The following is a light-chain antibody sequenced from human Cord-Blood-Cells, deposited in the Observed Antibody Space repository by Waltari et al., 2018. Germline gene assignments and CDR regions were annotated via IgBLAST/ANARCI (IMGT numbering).Light chain of an antibody. CDR3: QQYNNWPTYS. CDR2: GAS. J-gene: IGKJ2*03. V-gene: IGKV3-15*01. Sequence: EIVMTQSPAPLSVSHRERAPLPCRASQSVSRNLAWYQQKPGQAPRLLIYGASTRATGIQARFSGSGSGTEFTLTISSLQSEDFAVYYCQQYNNWPTYSFGQGTKLEIK. CDR1: QSVSRN.